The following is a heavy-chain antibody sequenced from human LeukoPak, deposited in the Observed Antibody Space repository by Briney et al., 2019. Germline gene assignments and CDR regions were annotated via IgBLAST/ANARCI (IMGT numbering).Heavy chain of an antibody. D-gene: IGHD2-21*02. V-gene: IGHV3-21*01. CDR1: GFTFSSYS. CDR2: ISSSSSYI. Sequence: GGSLRLSCAASGFTFSSYSMNWVRQAPGKGLEWVSSISSSSSYIYYADSVKGRFTISRDNAKNSLYLQMNSLRAEDTAVYYCARDTDPYCGGDWDRDYWGQGTLATVSS. CDR3: ARDTDPYCGGDWDRDY. J-gene: IGHJ4*02.